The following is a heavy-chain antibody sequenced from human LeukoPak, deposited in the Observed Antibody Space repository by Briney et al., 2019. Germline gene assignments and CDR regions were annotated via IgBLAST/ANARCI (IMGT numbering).Heavy chain of an antibody. Sequence: SVKVSCKASGGTFSSYAISWVRQAPGQGLEWMGGIIPIFGTANYAQKFQGRVTITADESTSTAYMGLSSLRSEDTAVYYCATDGHNWNFGAFDIWAKGQWSPSLQ. J-gene: IGHJ3*02. D-gene: IGHD1-7*01. CDR3: ATDGHNWNFGAFDI. V-gene: IGHV1-69*13. CDR1: GGTFSSYA. CDR2: IIPIFGTA.